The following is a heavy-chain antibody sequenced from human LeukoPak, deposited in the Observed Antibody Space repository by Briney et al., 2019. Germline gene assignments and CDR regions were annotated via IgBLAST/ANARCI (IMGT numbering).Heavy chain of an antibody. J-gene: IGHJ4*02. Sequence: ASVKVSCKASGYTFTSYAMHWVRQAPGQRLEWMGWINAGNGNTKYSQKFQGRVTITRDKSTSTAYMELSSLRSEDTAVYYCARRALYYFDYWGQGTLVTVSS. CDR1: GYTFTSYA. CDR3: ARRALYYFDY. CDR2: INAGNGNT. V-gene: IGHV1-3*01.